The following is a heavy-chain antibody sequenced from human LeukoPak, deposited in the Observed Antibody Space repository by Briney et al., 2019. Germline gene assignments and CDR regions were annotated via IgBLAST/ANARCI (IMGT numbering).Heavy chain of an antibody. CDR1: RYTFTGYY. CDR2: ISPNSGGT. J-gene: IGHJ5*02. CDR3: ARGDCSTISCPFDP. Sequence: ASVKVSCKACRYTFTGYYIHWVRQAPGQGLEWMGWISPNSGGTKYAQNFQGRVTMTRDTSISTAYMELNRLRSDDTAVYYCARGDCSTISCPFDPWGQGTLVTVPS. D-gene: IGHD2-2*01. V-gene: IGHV1-2*02.